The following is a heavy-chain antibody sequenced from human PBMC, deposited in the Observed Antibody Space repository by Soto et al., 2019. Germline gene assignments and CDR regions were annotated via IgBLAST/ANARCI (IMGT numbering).Heavy chain of an antibody. CDR3: AKNSGWFNT. J-gene: IGHJ5*02. CDR2: IDGSGGAT. V-gene: IGHV3-23*01. Sequence: LRLSCAASGFPFGITDMSWVRQAPGKGLEWVSTIDGSGGATHYADSVKGRFTISRDNSKNTVFLQMSSLRADDTAVYYCAKNSGWFNTWGQGTLVTVSS. CDR1: GFPFGITD. D-gene: IGHD3-10*01.